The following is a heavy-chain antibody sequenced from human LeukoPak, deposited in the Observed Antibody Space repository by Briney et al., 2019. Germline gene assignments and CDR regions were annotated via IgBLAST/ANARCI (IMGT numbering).Heavy chain of an antibody. V-gene: IGHV1-2*02. CDR3: ARSEQFPYYMDV. D-gene: IGHD6-19*01. CDR1: GYTFTGYY. J-gene: IGHJ6*03. Sequence: ASVKVSCEASGYTFTGYYMHWVRQAPGQGLEWMGWINPNSGGTNYAQKFQGRVTMTRDTSISTAYMELSRLRSDDTAVYYCARSEQFPYYMDVWGKGTTVTVSS. CDR2: INPNSGGT.